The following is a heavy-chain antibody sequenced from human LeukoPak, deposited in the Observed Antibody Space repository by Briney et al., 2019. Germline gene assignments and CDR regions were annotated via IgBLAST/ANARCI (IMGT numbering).Heavy chain of an antibody. J-gene: IGHJ4*02. CDR1: GFTFSSYS. Sequence: GGSLRLSCAASGFTFSSYSMNWVRQAPGKGLEWVSAISGSSSYIYYADSVKGRFTISRDNAKNSLYLQMNSLRVEDTAVYYCVRPDAKKTAMVDYWGRGTLVAVSP. CDR3: VRPDAKKTAMVDY. V-gene: IGHV3-21*01. CDR2: ISGSSSYI. D-gene: IGHD5-18*01.